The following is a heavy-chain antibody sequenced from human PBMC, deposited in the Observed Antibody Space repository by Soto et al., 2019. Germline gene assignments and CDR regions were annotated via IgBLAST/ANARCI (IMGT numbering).Heavy chain of an antibody. CDR3: AGGALRYSSSWYADNWFDP. D-gene: IGHD6-13*01. V-gene: IGHV4-59*01. Sequence: SETLSLTCTVSGGSISSYYWSWIRQPPGKGLKWIGYIYYSGSTNYNPSLKSRVTISVDTSKNQFSLKLSSVTAADTAVYYCAGGALRYSSSWYADNWFDPWGQGTQVTVSS. J-gene: IGHJ5*02. CDR2: IYYSGST. CDR1: GGSISSYY.